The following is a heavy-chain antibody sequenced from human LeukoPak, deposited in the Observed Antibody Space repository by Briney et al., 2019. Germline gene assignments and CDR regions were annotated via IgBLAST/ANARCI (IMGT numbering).Heavy chain of an antibody. J-gene: IGHJ4*02. D-gene: IGHD5-18*01. CDR3: ARGDYRYGNDY. CDR1: GYTFTGYY. CDR2: INPNSGGT. V-gene: IGHV1-2*02. Sequence: VASVKVSCRASGYTFTGYYLHWVRQAPGQGLEWMGWINPNSGGTNYAQKYQDRVTMTRDTSISTVYMELSRLRSDDTAAYYCARGDYRYGNDYWGQGTLVTVSS.